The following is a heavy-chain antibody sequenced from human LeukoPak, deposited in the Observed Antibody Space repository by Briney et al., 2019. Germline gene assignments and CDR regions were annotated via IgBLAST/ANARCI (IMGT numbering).Heavy chain of an antibody. CDR3: ARVTIFGVVIRQ. Sequence: SETLSLTCAVYGGSFSGYYWSWIRQPPGKGLEWIGYIYYSGSTYYNPSLKSRVTISVDTSKNQFSLKLSSVTAADTAVYYCARVTIFGVVIRQWGQGTLVTVSS. CDR2: IYYSGST. CDR1: GGSFSGYY. V-gene: IGHV4-30-4*08. D-gene: IGHD3-3*01. J-gene: IGHJ4*02.